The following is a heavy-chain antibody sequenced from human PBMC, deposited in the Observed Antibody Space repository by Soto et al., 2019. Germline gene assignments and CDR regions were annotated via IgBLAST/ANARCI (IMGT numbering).Heavy chain of an antibody. CDR3: ARHHLWGGYYTPTNFDY. J-gene: IGHJ4*02. Sequence: QLQLQESGPGLVKPSETLSLTCTVSGGSISSSSYYWGWIRQPPGKGLDWIGRIYYSGSTYYNPYLKRRGTISVYTSKKQLSLELSSVTAADTAVYYCARHHLWGGYYTPTNFDYRGQGTLVAVSS. V-gene: IGHV4-39*01. D-gene: IGHD3-3*01. CDR1: GGSISSSSYY. CDR2: IYYSGST.